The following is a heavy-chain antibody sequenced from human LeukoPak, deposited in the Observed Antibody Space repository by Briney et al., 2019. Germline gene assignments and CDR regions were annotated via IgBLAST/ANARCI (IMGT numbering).Heavy chain of an antibody. V-gene: IGHV3-23*01. CDR3: AKAANYDFWSGYFSDY. D-gene: IGHD3-3*01. Sequence: GGSLRLSCAASGFTFSSYAMSWVRQAPGKGLEWVSAISGSGGSTYYADSVKGRFTISRDNSKNTLYLQMNSLRAEDTAVYYCAKAANYDFWSGYFSDYWGQGTLVTVSS. CDR1: GFTFSSYA. J-gene: IGHJ4*02. CDR2: ISGSGGST.